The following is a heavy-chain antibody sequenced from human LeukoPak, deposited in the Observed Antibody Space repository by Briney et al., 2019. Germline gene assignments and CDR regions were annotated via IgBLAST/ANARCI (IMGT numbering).Heavy chain of an antibody. J-gene: IGHJ3*02. CDR1: GFTFSSYW. D-gene: IGHD1-26*01. Sequence: GSLRLSCAASGFTFSSYWMSWVRQAPGKGLEWVANIKQDGSEKYYVDSVKGRFTISRDNAKNSLYLQMNSLRAEDTAVYYCARVIVGAYDAFDIWGQGTMVTVSS. CDR3: ARVIVGAYDAFDI. CDR2: IKQDGSEK. V-gene: IGHV3-7*01.